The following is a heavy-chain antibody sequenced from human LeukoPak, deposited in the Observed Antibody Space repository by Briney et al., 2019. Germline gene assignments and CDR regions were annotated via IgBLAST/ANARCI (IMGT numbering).Heavy chain of an antibody. V-gene: IGHV3-21*01. Sequence: GGSLRLSCAASGFTFSSYSMNWVRQAPGKGLEWVSSISSSSSYIYYADSVKGQFTISRDNAKNSLYLQMNSLRAEDTAVYYCARDRGDGYILDAFDIWGQGTMVTVSS. D-gene: IGHD5-24*01. CDR1: GFTFSSYS. CDR2: ISSSSSYI. CDR3: ARDRGDGYILDAFDI. J-gene: IGHJ3*02.